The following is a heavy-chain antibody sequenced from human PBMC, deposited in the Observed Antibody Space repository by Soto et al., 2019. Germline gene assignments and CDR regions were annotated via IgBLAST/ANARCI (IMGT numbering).Heavy chain of an antibody. Sequence: QVQLVQSGAEVKKPGSSVKVSCKASGGTFSNYAISWVRQAPGQGLEWMGGIIPIFGTTNYGQNFQGRVTITADESTTTVYMELSSLRSDDTAVYFCAIDERGTRGYFDYWGQGTLITVSS. CDR3: AIDERGTRGYFDY. CDR2: IIPIFGTT. V-gene: IGHV1-69*01. D-gene: IGHD1-7*01. CDR1: GGTFSNYA. J-gene: IGHJ4*02.